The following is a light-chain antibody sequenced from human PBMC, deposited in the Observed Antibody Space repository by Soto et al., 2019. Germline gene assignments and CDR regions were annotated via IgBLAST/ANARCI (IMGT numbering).Light chain of an antibody. CDR2: DVT. J-gene: IGLJ1*01. CDR3: SSYTSDSTYV. CDR1: PNDVGAYNY. V-gene: IGLV2-8*01. Sequence: SVLTQPPPPARALGQAVTNSFPGNPNDVGAYNYVSWYQQHPGKAPKLMIYDVTKRPSGVPDRFSGSKSGNTASLTVSGLQAEDEADYYCSSYTSDSTYVFGTGTKVTVL.